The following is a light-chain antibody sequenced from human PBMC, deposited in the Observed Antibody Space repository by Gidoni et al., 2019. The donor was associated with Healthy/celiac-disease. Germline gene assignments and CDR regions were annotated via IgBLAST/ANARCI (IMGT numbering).Light chain of an antibody. CDR2: SND. Sequence: QSVLTQPPSASGTPGQGVPISCSGSSSNIGSNTVNWYQQLPGTAPKLLLYSNDQRPSGVPDRFSGSKSGTSASLAISGLQSEDEADYYCAAWDDSLDGPVFGGGTKLTVL. V-gene: IGLV1-44*01. CDR1: SSNIGSNT. J-gene: IGLJ3*02. CDR3: AAWDDSLDGPV.